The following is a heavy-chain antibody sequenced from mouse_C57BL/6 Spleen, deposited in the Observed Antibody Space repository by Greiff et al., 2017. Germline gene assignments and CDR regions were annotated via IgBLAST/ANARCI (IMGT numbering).Heavy chain of an antibody. D-gene: IGHD2-5*01. Sequence: VQLKESGGGLVQPGGSMKLSCVASGFTFSNYWMNWVRQSPEKGLEWVAQIRLKSDNYATHYAESVKGRFTISRDDSKSSVYLQMNNLRAEDTGIDYCTDGVTAPYYAMDYWGQGTSVTVSS. J-gene: IGHJ4*01. CDR2: IRLKSDNYAT. V-gene: IGHV6-3*01. CDR1: GFTFSNYW. CDR3: TDGVTAPYYAMDY.